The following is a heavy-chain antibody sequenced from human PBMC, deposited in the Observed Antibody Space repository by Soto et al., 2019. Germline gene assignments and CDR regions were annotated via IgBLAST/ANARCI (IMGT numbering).Heavy chain of an antibody. D-gene: IGHD2-21*01. CDR2: IYYSGST. CDR1: GGSISSGDYY. V-gene: IGHV4-30-4*01. J-gene: IGHJ6*02. CDR3: ARGVAVLWQNGMDV. Sequence: QVQLQESGPGLVKPSQTLSLTCTVSGGSISSGDYYWSWIRQPPGKGLEWSGYIYYSGSTYYNPPHQRRVTISVDTSRVPFSLKLSSVTAADTAVYYCARGVAVLWQNGMDVWGQGTAVTVSS.